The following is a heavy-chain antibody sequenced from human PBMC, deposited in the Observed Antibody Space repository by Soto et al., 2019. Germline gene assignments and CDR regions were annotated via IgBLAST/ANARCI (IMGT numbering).Heavy chain of an antibody. D-gene: IGHD6-6*01. V-gene: IGHV4-30-4*01. J-gene: IGHJ6*02. CDR1: GGSISSGDYY. CDR3: ARESIAARLHSEPYYGMDV. Sequence: SESLSLTGTVAGGSISSGDYYWSWIRQPPGKGLEWIGYIYYSGSTYYNPSLKSRVTISVDTSKNQFSLKLSSVTAADTAVYYCARESIAARLHSEPYYGMDVWGQGTTVTVSS. CDR2: IYYSGST.